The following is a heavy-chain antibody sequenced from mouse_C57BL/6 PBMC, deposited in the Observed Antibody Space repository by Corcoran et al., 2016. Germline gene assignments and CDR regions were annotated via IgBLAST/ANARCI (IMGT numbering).Heavy chain of an antibody. V-gene: IGHV9-3*01. CDR2: INTYSGVP. D-gene: IGHD2-2*01. CDR1: GFTFTTYG. Sequence: QIQLVQTGPELKKPGVTVKISCKASGFTFTTYGMSWVKQAPGKGLKWMGWINTYSGVPTYADDFKGRFAFSLETSASTAYLQINNLKNEDPATYFCASGLRGVDYWGQGTSVTVSS. CDR3: ASGLRGVDY. J-gene: IGHJ4*01.